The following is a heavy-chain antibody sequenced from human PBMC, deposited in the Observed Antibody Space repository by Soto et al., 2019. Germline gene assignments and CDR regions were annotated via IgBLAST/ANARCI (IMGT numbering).Heavy chain of an antibody. D-gene: IGHD4-17*01. CDR3: ARNDYGVFDY. CDR2: INHSGSA. CDR1: GGSFSDYY. Sequence: SETLSLTCAVYGGSFSDYYWNWIRQPPGKGLEWIGEINHSGSANYNPSLKNRVSISVDRSKNQFSLKLSSVTAADTAVYYCARNDYGVFDYWGQGTLVTVSS. V-gene: IGHV4-34*01. J-gene: IGHJ4*02.